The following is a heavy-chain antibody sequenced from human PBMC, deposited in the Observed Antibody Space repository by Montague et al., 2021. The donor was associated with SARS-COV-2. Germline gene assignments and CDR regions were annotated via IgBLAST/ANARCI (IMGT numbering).Heavy chain of an antibody. Sequence: SETLSLNCTVSGDSIRNSDYAWGWIRQPPGKGLEWIGNIYNGGTTFYNPSLKSRVTIFVDTSKNQFSLKLSSVTAADTAVYYCATRTRYPQNDFGFWGQGTLVTVSS. V-gene: IGHV4-39*01. D-gene: IGHD2-15*01. J-gene: IGHJ4*02. CDR1: GDSIRNSDYA. CDR3: ATRTRYPQNDFGF. CDR2: IYNGGTT.